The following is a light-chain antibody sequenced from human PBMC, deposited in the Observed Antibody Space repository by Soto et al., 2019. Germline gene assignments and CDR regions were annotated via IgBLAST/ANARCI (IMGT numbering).Light chain of an antibody. CDR1: SGHSTYA. Sequence: QPVLTQSPSASASLGASVKLTCTLSSGHSTYAIAWHQQQPEKGPRYLMKLNSDGRHSKGDGIPDRFSGTSSGAERYLTISSLQSEDEADYYCQTWGTGGVMVFGGGTKLTVL. J-gene: IGLJ2*01. CDR2: LNSDGRH. CDR3: QTWGTGGVMV. V-gene: IGLV4-69*01.